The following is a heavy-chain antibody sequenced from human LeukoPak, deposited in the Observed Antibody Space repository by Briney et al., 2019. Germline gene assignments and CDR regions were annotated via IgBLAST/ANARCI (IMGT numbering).Heavy chain of an antibody. V-gene: IGHV4-34*01. J-gene: IGHJ6*03. CDR3: ARLRSRGRIVYYYYMDV. Sequence: KPSETLSLTCAVYGGSFSGYYWSWIRQPPGKGLEWIGEINHSGSTNYNPSLKSRVTISVDTSKNQFSLKLSSVTAADTAVYYCARLRSRGRIVYYYYMDVWGKGTTVTISS. CDR1: GGSFSGYY. D-gene: IGHD2-15*01. CDR2: INHSGST.